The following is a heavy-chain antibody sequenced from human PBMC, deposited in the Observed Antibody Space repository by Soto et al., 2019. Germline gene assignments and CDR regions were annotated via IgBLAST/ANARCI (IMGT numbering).Heavy chain of an antibody. D-gene: IGHD6-6*01. CDR2: ISQSGNT. Sequence: WETLSLTCSIYSGSFSGYYWSWIRQPPGKGLEWIGEISQSGNTNYSPSLKSRVSISIDTSKKQFSLNLASVSAADTAVYYCARAPKVSGSSQTRPDFWGQGTLVTVSS. J-gene: IGHJ4*02. CDR1: SGSFSGYY. V-gene: IGHV4-34*01. CDR3: ARAPKVSGSSQTRPDF.